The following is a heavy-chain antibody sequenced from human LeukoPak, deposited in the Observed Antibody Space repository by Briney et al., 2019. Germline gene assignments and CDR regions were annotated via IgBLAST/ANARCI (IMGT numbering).Heavy chain of an antibody. CDR3: ARGGYSSSSYWFDP. CDR2: IIPILGIA. V-gene: IGHV1-69*02. J-gene: IGHJ5*02. Sequence: SVKVSCKASGGTVSSYTISWVRQAPGQGLEWMGRIIPILGIANYAQKFQGRVTITADKSTSTAYMEPSSLRSEDTAVYYCARGGYSSSSYWFDPWGQGTLVTVSS. CDR1: GGTVSSYT. D-gene: IGHD6-6*01.